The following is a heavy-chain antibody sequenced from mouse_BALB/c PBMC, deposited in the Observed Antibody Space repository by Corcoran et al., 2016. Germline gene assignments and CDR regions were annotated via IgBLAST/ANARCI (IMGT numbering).Heavy chain of an antibody. J-gene: IGHJ1*01. CDR3: ANWDWYFDV. V-gene: IGHV14-3*02. Sequence: EVQLQQSGAELVKPGASVKLSCTASGFTINDTYMHWVKQRPEQRLEWIGRIDPANGNTKYDPKFQGKATITADTSSNTAYLQLSSLTSEDTAVYYCANWDWYFDVWGAGTTVTVSS. CDR1: GFTINDTY. CDR2: IDPANGNT. D-gene: IGHD4-1*01.